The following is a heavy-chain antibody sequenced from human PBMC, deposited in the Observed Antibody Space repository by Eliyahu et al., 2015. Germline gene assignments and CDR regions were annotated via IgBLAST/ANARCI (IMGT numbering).Heavy chain of an antibody. D-gene: IGHD2-21*02. CDR2: MYSGGTI. CDR3: ARGPPGVTWGYYYDL. CDR1: GFTVSSHX. J-gene: IGHJ4*02. V-gene: IGHV3-53*01. Sequence: EVQLVESGGTLIQPGGSLXXSCVXSGFTVSSHXMAWVRQAPKKGPEGVSVMYSGGTIDYADSVKGRFSISRDNSKNTVYLQMNSLRAEDTAVYYCARGPPGVTWGYYYDLWGQGTLVTVSS.